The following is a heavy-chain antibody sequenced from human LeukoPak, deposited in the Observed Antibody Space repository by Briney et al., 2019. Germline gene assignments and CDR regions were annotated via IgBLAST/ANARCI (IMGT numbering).Heavy chain of an antibody. Sequence: GRSLRLSCEASGFTFSNYGMHWVRQAPGKGLEWVAVISYDGSNKYYADSVKGRFTISRDNSKNTLYLQMNSLRPEDAAVYYCANLPLWGQGTLVTVSS. CDR2: ISYDGSNK. CDR3: ANLPL. J-gene: IGHJ4*02. CDR1: GFTFSNYG. V-gene: IGHV3-30*18.